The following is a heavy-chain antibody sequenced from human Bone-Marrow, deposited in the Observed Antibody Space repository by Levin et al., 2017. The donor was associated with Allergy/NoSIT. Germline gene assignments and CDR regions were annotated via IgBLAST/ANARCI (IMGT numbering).Heavy chain of an antibody. CDR2: ISSDSVYR. CDR3: VSLYSNYYYGIDV. V-gene: IGHV3-21*01. D-gene: IGHD2/OR15-2a*01. CDR1: GFTFSTYP. J-gene: IGHJ6*02. Sequence: GASVKVSCVASGFTFSTYPMNWVRQAPGKGLEWLSSISSDSVYRPYTDSVKGRFTISRDNAKNSVYLQMNSLRVEDTATYYCVSLYSNYYYGIDVWGLGTTVTVS.